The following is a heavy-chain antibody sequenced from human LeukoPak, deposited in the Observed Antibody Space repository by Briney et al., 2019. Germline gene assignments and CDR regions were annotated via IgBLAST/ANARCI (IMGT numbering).Heavy chain of an antibody. V-gene: IGHV4-59*01. D-gene: IGHD2-15*01. CDR3: ARGGVVGAIDY. CDR1: GGSISSYY. J-gene: IGHJ4*02. CDR2: IYYSGST. Sequence: SETLSLTCTVSGGSISSYYWSWIRQPPGQGLGWIGYIYYSGSTNYNPSLKSRVTISVDTSKNQFSLKLSSVTAADTAVYYCARGGVVGAIDYWGQGTLVTVSS.